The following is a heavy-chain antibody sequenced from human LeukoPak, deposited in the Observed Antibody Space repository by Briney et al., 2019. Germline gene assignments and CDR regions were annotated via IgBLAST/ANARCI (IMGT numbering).Heavy chain of an antibody. CDR3: ARGGGSIAAAGNPPFDY. CDR2: INHSGST. J-gene: IGHJ4*02. CDR1: GGSFSGYY. V-gene: IGHV4-34*01. D-gene: IGHD6-13*01. Sequence: SETLSLTCAVYGGSFSGYYWSWIRQPPGKGLEWIGEINHSGSTNYNPSLKSRVTISVDTSKIQFSLKLSSVTAADTAVYYCARGGGSIAAAGNPPFDYWGQGTLVTVSS.